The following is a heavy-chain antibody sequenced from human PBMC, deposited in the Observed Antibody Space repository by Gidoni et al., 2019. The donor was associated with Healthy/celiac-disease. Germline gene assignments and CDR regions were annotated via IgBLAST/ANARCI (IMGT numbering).Heavy chain of an antibody. CDR2: ISGSGGST. D-gene: IGHD3-22*01. V-gene: IGHV3-23*01. CDR1: GFTFSSYA. CDR3: AKDSLDSSGYYRGVDY. J-gene: IGHJ4*02. Sequence: EVQLLESGGGLVQPGGSLRLSCAASGFTFSSYAMSWVRQAPGKGLEWVSAISGSGGSTYYADSVKGRFTISRDNSKNTLYLQMNSLRAEDTAVYYCAKDSLDSSGYYRGVDYWGQGTLVTVSS.